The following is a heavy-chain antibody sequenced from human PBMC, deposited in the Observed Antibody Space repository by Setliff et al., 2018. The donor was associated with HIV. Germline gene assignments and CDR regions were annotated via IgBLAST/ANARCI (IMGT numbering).Heavy chain of an antibody. J-gene: IGHJ4*02. CDR2: INPNSGGT. V-gene: IGHV1-2*06. CDR1: GYTFTDYY. D-gene: IGHD3-3*01. Sequence: ASVKVSCKASGYTFTDYYIYWVRQAPGQGLEWMGRINPNSGGTHYAQKSQGRVTMTGDTSVSTAYMELSGLGLDDTAVYYCARDFLNYDFYRAFDSWGQGTLVTVPQ. CDR3: ARDFLNYDFYRAFDS.